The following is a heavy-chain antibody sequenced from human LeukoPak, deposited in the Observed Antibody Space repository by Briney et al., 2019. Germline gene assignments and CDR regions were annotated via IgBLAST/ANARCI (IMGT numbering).Heavy chain of an antibody. Sequence: GASVKVSCKASGYTFTSYGISWVRQAPGQGLEWMGRIIPILGIANYAQKLQGRVTMTTDTSTSTAYMELRSLRSDDTAVYYCARDNSVTTSDLGYWGQGTLVTVSS. CDR2: IIPILGIA. J-gene: IGHJ4*02. CDR1: GYTFTSYG. V-gene: IGHV1-18*01. D-gene: IGHD4-17*01. CDR3: ARDNSVTTSDLGY.